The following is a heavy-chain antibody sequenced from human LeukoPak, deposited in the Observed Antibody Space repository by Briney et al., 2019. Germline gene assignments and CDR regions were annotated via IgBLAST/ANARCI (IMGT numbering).Heavy chain of an antibody. CDR3: ARGDYYDSNSVWFDP. Sequence: SQTLSLTCTVSGGSISSGSYYWTWIRQPAGTGLEWLGRIYISGGTNYNPSLKSRVTISADTSKNQFSLKLSSVTAADTAEYYCARGDYYDSNSVWFDPWGQGTLVTVAS. CDR1: GGSISSGSYY. V-gene: IGHV4-61*02. D-gene: IGHD3-22*01. CDR2: IYISGGT. J-gene: IGHJ5*02.